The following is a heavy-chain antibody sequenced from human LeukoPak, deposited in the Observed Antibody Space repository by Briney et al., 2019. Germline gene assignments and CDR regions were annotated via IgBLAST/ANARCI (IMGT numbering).Heavy chain of an antibody. CDR2: IYYSGST. CDR1: GGSISSSSYY. D-gene: IGHD2-2*01. J-gene: IGHJ4*02. CDR3: ARGGYQLVLWDYFDY. V-gene: IGHV4-39*07. Sequence: SETLSLTCTVSGGSISSSSYYWGWIRQPPGKGLEWIGSIYYSGSTYYNPSLKSRVTMSVDTSKNQFSLKLSSVTAADTAVYYCARGGYQLVLWDYFDYWGQGTLVTVSS.